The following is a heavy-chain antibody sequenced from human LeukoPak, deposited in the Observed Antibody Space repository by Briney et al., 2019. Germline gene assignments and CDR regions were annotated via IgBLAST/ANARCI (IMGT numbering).Heavy chain of an antibody. CDR1: GGSISSYY. Sequence: PLETLSLTCTVSGGSISSYYWSWVRQPPGKGLGRIGIIYYSGSTNYNPSLKSRVTISVDTSKNQFSLKLSSVTAADTAVYYCAGGLQAPVTWGFDYWGQGTLVTVSS. CDR3: AGGLQAPVTWGFDY. J-gene: IGHJ4*02. V-gene: IGHV4-59*13. CDR2: IYYSGST. D-gene: IGHD4-11*01.